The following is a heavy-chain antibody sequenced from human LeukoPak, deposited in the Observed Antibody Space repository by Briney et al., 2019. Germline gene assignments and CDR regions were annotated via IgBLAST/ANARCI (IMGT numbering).Heavy chain of an antibody. V-gene: IGHV5-51*03. CDR3: AIRGYYESSGSYDY. Sequence: PGESLKISCKGSGYNFASYWIGWVRQMPGKGLEWMGIIYPGDSATRYSPSFQGQVTLSADKSISTAYLQWSSLKASDTAMYYCAIRGYYESSGSYDYWGQGTLVTVSS. D-gene: IGHD3-22*01. J-gene: IGHJ4*02. CDR2: IYPGDSAT. CDR1: GYNFASYW.